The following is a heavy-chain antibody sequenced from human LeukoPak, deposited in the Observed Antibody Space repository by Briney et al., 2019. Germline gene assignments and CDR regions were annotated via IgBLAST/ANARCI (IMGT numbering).Heavy chain of an antibody. Sequence: GGSLRLSCAASGFTFSSYTMHWVRQAPGKGLEWVAVISYDGSNKYYADSVKGRFTISRDNSKNTLYLQMNSLRAEDTAVYYCASELPSNYYYDSSGYYYWGQGTLVTVSS. V-gene: IGHV3-30*04. CDR2: ISYDGSNK. J-gene: IGHJ4*02. CDR3: ASELPSNYYYDSSGYYY. CDR1: GFTFSSYT. D-gene: IGHD3-22*01.